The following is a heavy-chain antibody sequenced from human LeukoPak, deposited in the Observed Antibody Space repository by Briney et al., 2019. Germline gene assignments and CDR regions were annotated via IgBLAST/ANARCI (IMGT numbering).Heavy chain of an antibody. CDR2: INHSGGT. V-gene: IGHV4-31*03. CDR3: VIRGIVRGNY. J-gene: IGHJ4*02. D-gene: IGHD1-26*01. CDR1: GASISGGGYS. Sequence: PSETLSLTCSVSGASISGGGYSWSWIRQHPEKGLEWIGYINHSGGTYYNPSLKSRVTMSVNTSKKQFYLQLRSVTAADTAVYYCVIRGIVRGNYWGQGTLVTVSS.